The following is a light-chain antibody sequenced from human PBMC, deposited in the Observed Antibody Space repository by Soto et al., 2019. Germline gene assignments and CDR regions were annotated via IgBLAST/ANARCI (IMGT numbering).Light chain of an antibody. CDR1: SSDVGGYNY. Sequence: QSALTQPPSASGSPGQSVTISCTGTSSDVGGYNYVSWYQQHPGKAPKLMIYDVSKRPSGVPDRFSGSKSGNTASLTVSGLQAEDEADYYCSSYGGRNNLVFGGGTQLTVL. CDR3: SSYGGRNNLV. V-gene: IGLV2-8*01. CDR2: DVS. J-gene: IGLJ2*01.